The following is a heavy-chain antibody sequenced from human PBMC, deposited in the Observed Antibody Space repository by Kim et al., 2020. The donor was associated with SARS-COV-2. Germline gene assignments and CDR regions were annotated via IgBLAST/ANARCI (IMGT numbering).Heavy chain of an antibody. D-gene: IGHD3-9*01. CDR2: ISYDGSNK. J-gene: IGHJ6*02. V-gene: IGHV3-30*04. CDR3: ARDRKGILTGLGGVYYYYGMDV. Sequence: GGSLRLSCAASGFTFSSYAMHWVRQAPGKGLEWVAVISYDGSNKYYADSVKGRFTISRDNSKNTLYLQMNSLRAEDTAVYYCARDRKGILTGLGGVYYYYGMDVWGQGTTVTVSS. CDR1: GFTFSSYA.